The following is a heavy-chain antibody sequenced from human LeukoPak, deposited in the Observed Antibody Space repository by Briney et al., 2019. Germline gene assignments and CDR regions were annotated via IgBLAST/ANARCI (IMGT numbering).Heavy chain of an antibody. Sequence: PGGSLRLSCAASGFTFSSYEMNWVRQAPGKGLEWVSHISSSSSTIYYADSVKGRFTISRDNAKNSLYLQMSSLRAEDTAVYYCARGGGDDDFWTGPFESYYFDFWGQGSLVTVSS. J-gene: IGHJ4*02. D-gene: IGHD3/OR15-3a*01. CDR3: ARGGGDDDFWTGPFESYYFDF. CDR1: GFTFSSYE. CDR2: ISSSSSTI. V-gene: IGHV3-48*03.